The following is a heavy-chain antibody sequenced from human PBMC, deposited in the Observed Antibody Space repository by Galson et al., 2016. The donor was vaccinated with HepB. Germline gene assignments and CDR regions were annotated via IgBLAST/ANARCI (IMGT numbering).Heavy chain of an antibody. CDR3: VRNTVTMSRYYYYGLDI. CDR2: VIPNFGTT. D-gene: IGHD4-17*01. J-gene: IGHJ6*02. Sequence: SVKVSCKASGGSFGNHGISWVRQAPGQGLEWMGGVIPNFGTTNYAQKFQGRVTISADASTTTAYMELSSLRSEDTAIYYCVRNTVTMSRYYYYGLDIWGQGTTVTVSS. CDR1: GGSFGNHG. V-gene: IGHV1-69*13.